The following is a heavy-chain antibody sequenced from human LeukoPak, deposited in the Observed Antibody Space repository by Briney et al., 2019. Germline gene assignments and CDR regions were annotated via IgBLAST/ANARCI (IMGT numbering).Heavy chain of an antibody. CDR1: GGSFSGYY. V-gene: IGHV4-34*01. CDR2: INHSGST. D-gene: IGHD2-2*01. CDR3: ARHGPFVIVVVPAARMGWFDP. J-gene: IGHJ5*02. Sequence: SETLSLTCAVYGGSFSGYYWSCIRQPPGKGLEWIGEINHSGSTNYNPSLKSRVTISVDTSKNQFSLKLSSVTAADTAVYYCARHGPFVIVVVPAARMGWFDPWGQGTLVTVSS.